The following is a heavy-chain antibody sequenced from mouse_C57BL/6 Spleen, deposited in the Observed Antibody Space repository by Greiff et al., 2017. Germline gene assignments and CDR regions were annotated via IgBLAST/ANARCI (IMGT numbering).Heavy chain of an antibody. CDR2: IDPSDSGT. J-gene: IGHJ4*01. CDR1: GYTFTSYW. CDR3: ARWGSNPSMDY. V-gene: IGHV1-52*01. D-gene: IGHD2-5*01. Sequence: QVQLKQPGAELVRPGSSVKLSCKASGYTFTSYWMHWVKQRPIQGLEWIGNIDPSDSGTHYNQKFKDKATLTVDKSSSTAYMQLSSLTSEDSAVYYCARWGSNPSMDYWGQGTSVTVSS.